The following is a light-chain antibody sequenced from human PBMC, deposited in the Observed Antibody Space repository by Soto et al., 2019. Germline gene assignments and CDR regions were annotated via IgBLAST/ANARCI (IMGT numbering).Light chain of an antibody. V-gene: IGKV1-33*01. CDR3: QQYDNRLALT. CDR2: DAS. Sequence: DIQMTQSPSSLSASVGDRVTIACQASQDISKYLNWYQFRPGQAPKLLIYDASNLETGVASRFGGSGSGTHFPLTIICLQPEDVATYYCQQYDNRLALTFGGGTKVQIK. J-gene: IGKJ4*01. CDR1: QDISKY.